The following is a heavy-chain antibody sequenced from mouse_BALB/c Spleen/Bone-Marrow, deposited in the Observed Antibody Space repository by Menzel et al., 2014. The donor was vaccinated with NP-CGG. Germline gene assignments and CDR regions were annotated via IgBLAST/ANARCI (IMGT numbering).Heavy chain of an antibody. V-gene: IGHV5-9-3*01. CDR1: GFTFSSYA. Sequence: EVHLVESGGGLVKPGGSLKLSCAASGFTFSSYAMSWVRQTPEKRLEWVATISSGGSYTYYPDSVKGRFTISRDNAKNTLYLQMSSLRSEDTAMYYCARHGITRLLDYWGQGITLTVSS. CDR3: ARHGITRLLDY. J-gene: IGHJ2*01. CDR2: ISSGGSYT. D-gene: IGHD2-4*01.